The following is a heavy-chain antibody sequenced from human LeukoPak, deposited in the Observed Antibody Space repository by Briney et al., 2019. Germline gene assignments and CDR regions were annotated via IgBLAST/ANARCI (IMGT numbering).Heavy chain of an antibody. CDR3: ARVSCSGGSCYSSYYYYMDV. V-gene: IGHV1-69*05. D-gene: IGHD2-15*01. CDR1: GGTFSSYA. CDR2: IIPIFGTA. J-gene: IGHJ6*03. Sequence: SVTVSCKASGGTFSSYAISWVRQAPGQGLEWMGGIIPIFGTANYAQKFQGRVTITTDESTSTAYMELSSLRSEDTAVYYCARVSCSGGSCYSSYYYYMDVWGKGTTVTVSS.